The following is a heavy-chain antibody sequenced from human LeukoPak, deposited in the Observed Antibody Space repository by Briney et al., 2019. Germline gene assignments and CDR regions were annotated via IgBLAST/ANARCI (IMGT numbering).Heavy chain of an antibody. Sequence: GGSLRLSCAASGFTFSSYAMSWVRQAPGKGLEWVSGISGSGGRGGSTYYAGSVKGRFTISRDNAKNSLYLQMNSLRAEDTAVYYCARDQSQIIDKLRYFDWLPYLHSGYFDYWGQGTLVTVSS. D-gene: IGHD3-9*01. CDR3: ARDQSQIIDKLRYFDWLPYLHSGYFDY. CDR2: ISGSGGRGGST. V-gene: IGHV3-23*01. CDR1: GFTFSSYA. J-gene: IGHJ4*02.